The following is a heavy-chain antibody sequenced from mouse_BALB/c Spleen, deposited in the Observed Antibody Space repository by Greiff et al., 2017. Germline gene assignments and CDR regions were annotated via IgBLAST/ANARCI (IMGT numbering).Heavy chain of an antibody. Sequence: EVKLMESGGGLVKPGGSLKLSCAASGFTFSDYYMYWVRQTPEKRLEWVATISDGGSYTYYPDSVKGRFTISRDNAKNNLYLQMSSLKSEDTAMYYCARANWKAMDDWGQGTSVTVSS. V-gene: IGHV5-4*02. D-gene: IGHD4-1*01. CDR1: GFTFSDYY. CDR2: ISDGGSYT. J-gene: IGHJ4*01. CDR3: ARANWKAMDD.